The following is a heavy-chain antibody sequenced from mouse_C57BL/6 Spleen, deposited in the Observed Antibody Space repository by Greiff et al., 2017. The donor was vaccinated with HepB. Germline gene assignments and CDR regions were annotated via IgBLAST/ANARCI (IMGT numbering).Heavy chain of an antibody. D-gene: IGHD1-1*01. CDR3: TRLFYYGSSSDY. CDR2: IDPSDSYT. V-gene: IGHV1-50*01. J-gene: IGHJ2*01. CDR1: GYTFTSYW. Sequence: QVQLQQSGAELVKPGASVKLSCKASGYTFTSYWMQWVKQRPGQGLEWIGEIDPSDSYTNYNQKFKGKATLTVDTSSSTAYMQLSSLTSEDSAVYYCTRLFYYGSSSDYWGQGTTLTVSS.